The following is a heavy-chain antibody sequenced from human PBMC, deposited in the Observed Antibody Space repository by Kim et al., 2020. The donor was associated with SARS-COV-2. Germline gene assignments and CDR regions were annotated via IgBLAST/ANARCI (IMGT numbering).Heavy chain of an antibody. CDR1: GFTFGDYA. CDR3: TRRYGDYFRYFDY. CDR2: IRSKAYGGTT. Sequence: GGSLRLSCTASGFTFGDYAMSWFRQAPGKGLEWVGFIRSKAYGGTTEYAASVKGRFTISRDDSKSIAYLQMNSLKTEDTAVYYCTRRYGDYFRYFDYWGQGTLVTVSS. J-gene: IGHJ4*02. D-gene: IGHD4-17*01. V-gene: IGHV3-49*03.